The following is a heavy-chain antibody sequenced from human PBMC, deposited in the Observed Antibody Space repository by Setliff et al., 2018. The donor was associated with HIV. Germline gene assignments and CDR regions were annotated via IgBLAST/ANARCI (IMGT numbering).Heavy chain of an antibody. V-gene: IGHV1-18*01. CDR1: GYNFNSFG. Sequence: ASVKVSCKASGYNFNSFGINWVRQAPGQGLEWMGCISTYNGRTDYVQKLQDRVTMTTDAYTSTAYMDLRSLISDDTAVYYCARGFSRWYGAFDMWGQGTVVTVSS. CDR3: ARGFSRWYGAFDM. D-gene: IGHD6-13*01. J-gene: IGHJ3*02. CDR2: ISTYNGRT.